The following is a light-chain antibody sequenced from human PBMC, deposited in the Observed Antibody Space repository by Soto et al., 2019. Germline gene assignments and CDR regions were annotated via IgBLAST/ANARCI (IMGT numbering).Light chain of an antibody. V-gene: IGKV4-1*01. CDR3: QHYYNTPWT. J-gene: IGKJ1*01. CDR1: QSVLHRSSNKNF. CDR2: WAS. Sequence: DIVMTQSPDSLAVSLGERATVNCKSSQSVLHRSSNKNFLAWYQQKPGQPPKLLISWASTRESGVPDRFSGSGSETDFALTISSLQAEDVAVYFCQHYYNTPWTFGQRTNVEIK.